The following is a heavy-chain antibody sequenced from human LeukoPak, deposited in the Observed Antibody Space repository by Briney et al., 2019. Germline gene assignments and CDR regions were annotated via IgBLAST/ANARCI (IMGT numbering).Heavy chain of an antibody. CDR1: GFTFSSYW. D-gene: IGHD5-12*01. V-gene: IGHV3-7*01. Sequence: GGSLRLSCAASGFTFSSYWMSWVRQAPGKGLECVANIKEDGSEEYYVGSVEGRFTVFGDNAKSSLFLQMHSLRVEDTAVYYCARGGYSFDYLGQGTLVTVSS. CDR3: ARGGYSFDY. J-gene: IGHJ4*02. CDR2: IKEDGSEE.